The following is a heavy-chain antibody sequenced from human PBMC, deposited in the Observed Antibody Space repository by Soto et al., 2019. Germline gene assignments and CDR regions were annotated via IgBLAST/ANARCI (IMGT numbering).Heavy chain of an antibody. V-gene: IGHV4-31*03. CDR1: GGSISSGNYY. D-gene: IGHD2-21*02. CDR2: IYYSGST. J-gene: IGHJ4*02. CDR3: ARGAPYCGGDCYSV. Sequence: QVQLQESGPGLVKPSQTLSLTCTVSGGSISSGNYYWSWIRQHPGKGLEWIGHIYYSGSTYYNPSLKSRVTMSVDTSKNQFSLTLSSVTAAATAVYYCARGAPYCGGDCYSVWGQGTQVTVSS.